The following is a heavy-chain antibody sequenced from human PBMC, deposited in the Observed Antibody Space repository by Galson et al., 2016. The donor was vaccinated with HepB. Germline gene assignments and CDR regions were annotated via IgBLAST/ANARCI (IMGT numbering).Heavy chain of an antibody. CDR2: IIPFVGTP. D-gene: IGHD2-15*01. V-gene: IGHV1-69*13. CDR1: GGTFRNFR. CDR3: AREGNCAGYRCFRFDY. Sequence: SVKVSCKASGGTFRNFRIDWVRQAPGQGLEWMGGIIPFVGTPPYGQKFQGRVRIFADESTTTAYMELTGLRVDDTAVYYCAREGNCAGYRCFRFDYWGQGTLVTVSS. J-gene: IGHJ4*02.